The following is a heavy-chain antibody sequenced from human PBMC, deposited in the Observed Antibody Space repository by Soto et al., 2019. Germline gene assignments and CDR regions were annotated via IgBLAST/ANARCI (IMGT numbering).Heavy chain of an antibody. CDR1: GFTFSSYA. D-gene: IGHD5-12*01. CDR2: ISGSGGST. CDR3: AKEDQVLVALTGYYYYGMDV. J-gene: IGHJ6*02. Sequence: GGSLRLSCAASGFTFSSYAMSWVRQAPGKGLEWVSAISGSGGSTYYADSVKGRFTISRDNSKNTLYLQMNSLRAEDTAVYYCAKEDQVLVALTGYYYYGMDVWGQGTKVTVSS. V-gene: IGHV3-23*01.